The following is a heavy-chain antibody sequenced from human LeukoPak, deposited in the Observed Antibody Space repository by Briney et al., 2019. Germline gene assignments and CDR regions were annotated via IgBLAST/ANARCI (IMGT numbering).Heavy chain of an antibody. V-gene: IGHV3-23*01. J-gene: IGHJ4*02. Sequence: GGSLRLSCAASGFSFKSYAMNWVPQAPGKGLEWVSSISESGDSTHYADSVKGRFTISRDNSLNTLYLQMNGLTAEDTAVYYCAKQYVSCWGQGTLVTVSS. CDR1: GFSFKSYA. D-gene: IGHD2-15*01. CDR2: ISESGDST. CDR3: AKQYVSC.